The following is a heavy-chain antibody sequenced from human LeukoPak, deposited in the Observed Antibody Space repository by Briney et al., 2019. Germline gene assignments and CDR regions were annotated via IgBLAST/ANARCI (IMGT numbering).Heavy chain of an antibody. CDR3: ARDSIPAAGRDFDY. Sequence: GGSLRLSCAVSGFTFSSYSMKWVRQAPGKGLEWVSYISSSSSTIYYADSVKGRFTISRDNAKNSPYLQMNSLRDEDTAVYYCARDSIPAAGRDFDYWGQGTLVTVSS. CDR1: GFTFSSYS. CDR2: ISSSSSTI. D-gene: IGHD6-13*01. V-gene: IGHV3-48*02. J-gene: IGHJ4*02.